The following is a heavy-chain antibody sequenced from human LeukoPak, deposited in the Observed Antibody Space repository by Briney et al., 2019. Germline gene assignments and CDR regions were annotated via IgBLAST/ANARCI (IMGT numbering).Heavy chain of an antibody. CDR1: GFTFDDYG. Sequence: PGGSLRLSCAASGFTFDDYGMSWVRQAPGKGLEWVSGINWNGGSTGYADSVKGRFTISRDNAKNSLYLQMNSLRAEDTAVYYCARVWGQHSSGWYDYWGQGTLVTVSS. V-gene: IGHV3-20*04. J-gene: IGHJ4*02. CDR3: ARVWGQHSSGWYDY. D-gene: IGHD6-19*01. CDR2: INWNGGST.